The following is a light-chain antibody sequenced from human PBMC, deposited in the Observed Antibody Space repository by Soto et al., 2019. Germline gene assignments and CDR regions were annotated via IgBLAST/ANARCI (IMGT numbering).Light chain of an antibody. V-gene: IGKV1-39*01. CDR3: QQSYTIPS. CDR2: LAS. J-gene: IGKJ3*01. Sequence: DIQMTQSPSSLSASVGDRVTITCRASQSISTYLNWYQQKPGKAPHLLIYLASSLQSGVPSRFSGSGSGTAITLNISSLQPEDSATYYCQQSYTIPSFGPGTKVDIK. CDR1: QSISTY.